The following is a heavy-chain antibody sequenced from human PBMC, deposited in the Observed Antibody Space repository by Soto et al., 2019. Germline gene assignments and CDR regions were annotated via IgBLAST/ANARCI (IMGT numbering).Heavy chain of an antibody. CDR2: INPSGSI. D-gene: IGHD4-4*01. Sequence: VQLQQWGAGLLKPSETLSLTCAVYGGSFSGYHWSWFRQPPGKGLEWIGEINPSGSINYNPSLKSRVTISVDTSKNQFSLNLSSVTAADTAVYYGATFVGATTVTRGSPRDYWGQGTLVTVSS. J-gene: IGHJ4*02. CDR1: GGSFSGYH. V-gene: IGHV4-34*01. CDR3: ATFVGATTVTRGSPRDY.